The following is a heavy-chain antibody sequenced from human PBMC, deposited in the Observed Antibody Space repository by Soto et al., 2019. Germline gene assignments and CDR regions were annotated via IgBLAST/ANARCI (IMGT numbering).Heavy chain of an antibody. J-gene: IGHJ4*02. CDR3: AAYVVAPDY. D-gene: IGHD3-10*02. V-gene: IGHV3-23*01. Sequence: ESGGGLVQPGGSLRLSCAASGFTFNNYALSWVRQAPGKGLEWVSGITGIGTRTYYADSVKGRFTMSRDNSKNPVYLQMNTLAYGDTAVYYCAAYVVAPDYWGQGTLGTVSS. CDR2: ITGIGTRT. CDR1: GFTFNNYA.